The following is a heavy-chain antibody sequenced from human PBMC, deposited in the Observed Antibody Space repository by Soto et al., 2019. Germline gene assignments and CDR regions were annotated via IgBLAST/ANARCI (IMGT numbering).Heavy chain of an antibody. CDR3: ARAPGPYDSSGYSDY. Sequence: GVPIRLPCTASGFNFIDYYMSWISQATGKGLEWVSYISSSGSTIYYADSVKGRFTISRDNAKNSLYLQMNSLRAEDTAVYYCARAPGPYDSSGYSDYWGQGTLVTVSS. D-gene: IGHD3-22*01. CDR2: ISSSGSTI. CDR1: GFNFIDYY. V-gene: IGHV3-11*01. J-gene: IGHJ4*02.